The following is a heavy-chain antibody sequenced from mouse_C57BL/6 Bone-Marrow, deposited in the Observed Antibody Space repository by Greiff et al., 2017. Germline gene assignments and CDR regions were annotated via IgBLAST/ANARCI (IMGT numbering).Heavy chain of an antibody. J-gene: IGHJ4*01. D-gene: IGHD1-2*01. Sequence: DVHLVESGGDLVKPGGSLKLSCAASGFTFSSYGMSWVRQTPDKRLEWVATISSGGSYTYYPDSVKGRFTISRANAKNNLYLQMSSMKSEDTALYYCARHEVLRPDYYAMDYWGQGTSVTVAS. V-gene: IGHV5-6*01. CDR1: GFTFSSYG. CDR3: ARHEVLRPDYYAMDY. CDR2: ISSGGSYT.